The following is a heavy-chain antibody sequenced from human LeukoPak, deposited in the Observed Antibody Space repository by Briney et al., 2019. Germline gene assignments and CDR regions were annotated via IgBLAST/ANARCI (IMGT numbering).Heavy chain of an antibody. J-gene: IGHJ1*01. CDR1: GYTFTSYY. CDR2: INPNSGGT. Sequence: ASVKVTCKASGYTFTSYYMHWVRQAPGQGLEWMGWINPNSGGTNYAQKFQGRVTMTRDTSISTAYMELSRLRSDDTAVYYCARVYCSSTSCHEYFQHWGQGTLVTVSS. CDR3: ARVYCSSTSCHEYFQH. D-gene: IGHD2-2*01. V-gene: IGHV1-2*02.